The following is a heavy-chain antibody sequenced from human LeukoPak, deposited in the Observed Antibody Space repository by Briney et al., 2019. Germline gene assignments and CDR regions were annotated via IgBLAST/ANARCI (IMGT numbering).Heavy chain of an antibody. CDR2: ISWDGGST. Sequence: KTGGSLRLSCAASGFTFDDYTMHWVRHAPGKGLEWVSLISWDGGSTYYADSVKGRFTISRDNSKNSLYLQMNSLRTEDTALYYCAKSMVSGSSHWYFDLWGRGTLVTVSS. J-gene: IGHJ2*01. CDR3: AKSMVSGSSHWYFDL. V-gene: IGHV3-43*01. D-gene: IGHD3-10*01. CDR1: GFTFDDYT.